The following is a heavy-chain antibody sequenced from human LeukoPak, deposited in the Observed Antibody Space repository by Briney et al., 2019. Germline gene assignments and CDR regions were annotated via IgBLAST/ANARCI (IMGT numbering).Heavy chain of an antibody. CDR1: GGSVSSGSYY. CDR3: ARAGGFFSPFGY. CDR2: IYYSGST. V-gene: IGHV4-61*01. J-gene: IGHJ4*02. D-gene: IGHD3-3*01. Sequence: SETLSLTCTVSGGSVSSGSYYWSWIRQPPGKGLEWIGYIYYSGSTNYNPSLKSRVTISVDTSKNQFSLKLSSVTAADTAVYYCARAGGFFSPFGYWGQGALVTVSS.